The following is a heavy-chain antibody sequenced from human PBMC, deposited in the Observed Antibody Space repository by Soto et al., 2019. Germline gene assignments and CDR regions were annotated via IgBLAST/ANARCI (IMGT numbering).Heavy chain of an antibody. CDR1: GGSVTRINYY. Sequence: VQLEESGPGLVKTSETLYLTCSVSGGSVTRINYYWSWIRQPPGKGLEWIGYIYNRESTIYNPALKSRVAISLDTSKNHFSLRLTSVTAADTAVYYCARHHAPGYFQFDPWGQGTLVTVSS. CDR2: IYNREST. J-gene: IGHJ5*02. D-gene: IGHD2-15*01. CDR3: ARHHAPGYFQFDP. V-gene: IGHV4-61*03.